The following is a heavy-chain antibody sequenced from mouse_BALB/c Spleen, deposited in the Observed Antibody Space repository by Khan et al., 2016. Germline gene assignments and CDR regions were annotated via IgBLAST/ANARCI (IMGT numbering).Heavy chain of an antibody. CDR1: GYTFTDYS. CDR3: AKRLRWYFDV. CDR2: KNTETGEP. J-gene: IGHJ1*01. D-gene: IGHD2-2*01. Sequence: QIQLVQSGPELKKPGETVKISCKASGYTFTDYSMHWVKQAPGKGLKWMGWKNTETGEPTYADDFKGRFAFSLETSASISYFQINNFKNTLTSTYLCAKRLRWYFDVWGAGTTVTVSS. V-gene: IGHV9-2-1*01.